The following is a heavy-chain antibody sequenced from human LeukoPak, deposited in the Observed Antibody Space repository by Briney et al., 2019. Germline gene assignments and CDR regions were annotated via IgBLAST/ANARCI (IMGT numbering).Heavy chain of an antibody. CDR2: ISGSGGST. J-gene: IGHJ4*02. V-gene: IGHV3-23*01. CDR3: AKDQWGYCSGGSFYSFDY. Sequence: GGSLRLSCAASGFTFSSYAMSWVRQAPGKGLEWVSAISGSGGSTYYADSVKGRFTISRDNSKNTLYLQMNSLRAEDTTVYYCAKDQWGYCSGGSFYSFDYWGQGTLVTVSS. CDR1: GFTFSSYA. D-gene: IGHD2-15*01.